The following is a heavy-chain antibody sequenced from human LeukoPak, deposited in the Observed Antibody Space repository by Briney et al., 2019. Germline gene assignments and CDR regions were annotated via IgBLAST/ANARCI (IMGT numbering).Heavy chain of an antibody. V-gene: IGHV4-38-2*02. CDR1: GYSISSGYY. CDR3: ARVSPQTN. J-gene: IGHJ4*02. CDR2: IYHSGST. D-gene: IGHD1-1*01. Sequence: PSETLSLTCTVSGYSISSGYYWGWIRQPPGKGLEWIGSIYHSGSTYYNPSLKSRVTISVDTSKNQFSLKLSSVTAADTAVYYCARVSPQTNWGQGTLVTVSS.